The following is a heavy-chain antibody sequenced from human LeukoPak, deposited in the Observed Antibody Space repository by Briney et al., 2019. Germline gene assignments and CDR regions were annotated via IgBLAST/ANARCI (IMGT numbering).Heavy chain of an antibody. CDR3: ARDWDDFWGGNYFGY. D-gene: IGHD3-3*01. Sequence: GGSLRLSCVVSGSTLSHYAMSWVRQAPGKGLERVSLISSSSSYIYYADSVKGRFTISRDNAKNSLYLQMNSLRAEDTAVYYCARDWDDFWGGNYFGYRGQGTLVTVSS. CDR1: GSTLSHYA. J-gene: IGHJ4*02. CDR2: ISSSSSYI. V-gene: IGHV3-21*01.